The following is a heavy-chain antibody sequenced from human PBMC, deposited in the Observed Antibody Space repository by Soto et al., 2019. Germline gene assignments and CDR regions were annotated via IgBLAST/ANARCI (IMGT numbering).Heavy chain of an antibody. J-gene: IGHJ3*02. CDR1: GYTFTSYG. CDR2: ISAYNGNT. Sequence: ASVKVSCKASGYTFTSYGISWVRQAPGQGLEWMGWISAYNGNTNYAQKLQGRVTMTTDTSTSTAYMELRSLRSDDTAVYYCASSTPPTDDIVVEPAAMVYCAFDIWGQGTMVTVSS. D-gene: IGHD2-2*01. V-gene: IGHV1-18*01. CDR3: ASSTPPTDDIVVEPAAMVYCAFDI.